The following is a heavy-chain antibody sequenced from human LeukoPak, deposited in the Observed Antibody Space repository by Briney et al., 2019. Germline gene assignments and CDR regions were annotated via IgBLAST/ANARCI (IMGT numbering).Heavy chain of an antibody. CDR1: VFTLGDYA. CDR2: IRSKADGGTT. V-gene: IGHV3-49*04. D-gene: IGHD3-22*01. CDR3: SRYRVSSGYYRSFDY. J-gene: IGHJ4*02. Sequence: RTLRLSCTPSVFTLGDYATSGVRPAPGKGREWGGLIRSKADGGTTAYAASVKGTFTISRDDSKSIDYLQMNSLKTEHTAVYYCSRYRVSSGYYRSFDYWGQGTLVTVSS.